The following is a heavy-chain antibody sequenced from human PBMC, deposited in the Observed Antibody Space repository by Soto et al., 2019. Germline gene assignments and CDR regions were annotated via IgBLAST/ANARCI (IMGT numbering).Heavy chain of an antibody. CDR1: GFTFSSYA. J-gene: IGHJ4*02. CDR2: ISGSGGST. V-gene: IGHV3-23*01. CDR3: AKDVEGSGYDSGNDY. D-gene: IGHD5-12*01. Sequence: EVQLLESGGGLVQPGGSLTLSCAASGFTFSSYAMSWVRQAPGKGLEWVSSISGSGGSTYYADSVKGRFTISRDNSXXTLYLQMNSLRAEDTAVYYCAKDVEGSGYDSGNDYWGQGTLVTVSS.